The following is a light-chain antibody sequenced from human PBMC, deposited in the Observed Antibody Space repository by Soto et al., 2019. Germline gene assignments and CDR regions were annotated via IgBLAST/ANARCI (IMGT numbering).Light chain of an antibody. J-gene: IGKJ1*01. CDR1: QSISSW. CDR3: QQYNNYPWT. V-gene: IGKV1-5*03. CDR2: KAS. Sequence: DIQMTQSPSTLSASVGDRVTITCRASQSISSWLAWYQQKPGKAPKLLIYKASSLESAVPSRFSGGGSGTEFTLTISSLQPDDFATYYCQQYNNYPWTFGQGTKVEIK.